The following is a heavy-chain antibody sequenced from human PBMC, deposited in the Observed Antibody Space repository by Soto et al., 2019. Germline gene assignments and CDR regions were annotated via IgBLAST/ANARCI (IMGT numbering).Heavy chain of an antibody. D-gene: IGHD6-19*01. CDR1: GSSLTTYG. CDR3: AASEQWLYPLLGF. CDR2: ISAYSGNT. J-gene: IGHJ4*02. Sequence: GASVKVSCKTSGSSLTTYGISWVRQAPGQGLEWMGWISAYSGNTNYAQNFQGRVTMTTDTSTNTAYMELGSLRSDDTAVYYCAASEQWLYPLLGFWGQGTLVTVSS. V-gene: IGHV1-18*01.